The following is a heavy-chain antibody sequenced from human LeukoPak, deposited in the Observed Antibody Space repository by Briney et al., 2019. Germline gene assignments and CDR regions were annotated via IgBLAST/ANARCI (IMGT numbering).Heavy chain of an antibody. CDR3: AKLRSSTREGGFDY. D-gene: IGHD2-2*01. Sequence: GGSLRLSCAASGFTFSSYAMTWVRQAPGKGLEYVSAISRSGSTTSYADPVKGRFTISRDNSKNTLYLQMNSLRAEDTAVYYCAKLRSSTREGGFDYWGQGTLVTVSS. J-gene: IGHJ4*02. CDR1: GFTFSSYA. CDR2: ISRSGSTT. V-gene: IGHV3-23*01.